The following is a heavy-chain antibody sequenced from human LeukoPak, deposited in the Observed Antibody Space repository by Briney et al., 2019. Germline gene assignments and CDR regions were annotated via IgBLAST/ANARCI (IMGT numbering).Heavy chain of an antibody. Sequence: ASVKVSCKASGCTFTSYDINWVRQATGQGLEWMGWMNPNSGNTGYAQKFQGRVTITRNTSISTAYMELSSLRSEDTAVYYCARAVRGIAARLHYYYMDVWGKGTTVTVSS. D-gene: IGHD6-6*01. CDR2: MNPNSGNT. CDR1: GCTFTSYD. CDR3: ARAVRGIAARLHYYYMDV. J-gene: IGHJ6*03. V-gene: IGHV1-8*03.